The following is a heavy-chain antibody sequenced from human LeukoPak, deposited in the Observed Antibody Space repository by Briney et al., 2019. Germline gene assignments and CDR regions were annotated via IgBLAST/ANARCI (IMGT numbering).Heavy chain of an antibody. D-gene: IGHD3-16*02. CDR1: GFSFSSFS. CDR2: ISGSGANT. J-gene: IGHJ4*02. CDR3: AKETGRILITFGGVIDN. Sequence: GGSLRLSCEASGFSFSSFSMSWVRQAPGKGLEWVSDISGSGANTHYADSVKGRFTISRDNFKNTLYVQMNSLRADDTAVYYCAKETGRILITFGGVIDNWGQGTLVTVSS. V-gene: IGHV3-23*01.